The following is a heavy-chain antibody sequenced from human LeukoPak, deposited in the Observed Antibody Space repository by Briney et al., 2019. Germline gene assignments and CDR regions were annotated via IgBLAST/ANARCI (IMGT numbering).Heavy chain of an antibody. D-gene: IGHD5-24*01. CDR3: ARGRDGYNYYYYYMDV. CDR2: MWYDGSIK. CDR1: GFTFSNYG. Sequence: GGSLRLSCAASGFTFSNYGMHWVRQAPGKGLEWLAIMWYDGSIKYYADSAKGRFTISRDNSKNTVFLQMNSLRAEDTAVYYCARGRDGYNYYYYYMDVWGKGTTVTVSS. J-gene: IGHJ6*03. V-gene: IGHV3-33*02.